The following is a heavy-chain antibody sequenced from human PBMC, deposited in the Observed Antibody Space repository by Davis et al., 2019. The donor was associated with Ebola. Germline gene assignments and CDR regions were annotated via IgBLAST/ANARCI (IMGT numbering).Heavy chain of an antibody. J-gene: IGHJ6*04. CDR2: ISGSGGST. D-gene: IGHD2-15*01. V-gene: IGHV3-23*01. Sequence: GESLKISCTDSVITFSSYAMTWVRQAPGKGLEWVSAISGSGGSTSYADSVKGRFTISRDNAKNTLYLQMNSLRAEDTAVYYCARGDCSGGSCYHYYYYGMDVWGKGTTVTVSS. CDR1: VITFSSYA. CDR3: ARGDCSGGSCYHYYYYGMDV.